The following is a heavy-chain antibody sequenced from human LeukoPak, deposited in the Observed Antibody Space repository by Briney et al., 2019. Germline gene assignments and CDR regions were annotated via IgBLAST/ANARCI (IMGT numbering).Heavy chain of an antibody. J-gene: IGHJ6*02. V-gene: IGHV4-59*01. CDR3: ARVRTSTVTYYYYYYGMDV. CDR2: IYYSGST. D-gene: IGHD4-17*01. Sequence: SETLSLTCTVSGGSISSYYRSWIRQPPGKGLEWIGYIYYSGSTNYNPSLKSRVTISVDTSKNQFSLKLSSVTAADTAVYYCARVRTSTVTYYYYYYGMDVWGQGTTVTVSS. CDR1: GGSISSYY.